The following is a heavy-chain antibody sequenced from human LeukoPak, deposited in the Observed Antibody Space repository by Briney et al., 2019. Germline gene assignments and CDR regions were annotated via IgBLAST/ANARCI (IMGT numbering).Heavy chain of an antibody. Sequence: PSETLSLTCTVSGGSISSYYWSWIRQPPGKGLEWIGYIYYSGSTNYNPSLKSRVTISVDTSKNQFSLKLSSVTAADTAVYYCANIRSLAYCGGDCYSGFDYWGQGTLVTVSS. CDR3: ANIRSLAYCGGDCYSGFDY. CDR1: GGSISSYY. J-gene: IGHJ4*02. CDR2: IYYSGST. D-gene: IGHD2-21*02. V-gene: IGHV4-59*08.